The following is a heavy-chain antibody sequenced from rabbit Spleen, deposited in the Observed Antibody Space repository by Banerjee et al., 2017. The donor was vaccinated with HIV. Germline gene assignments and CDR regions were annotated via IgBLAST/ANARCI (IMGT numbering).Heavy chain of an antibody. J-gene: IGHJ4*01. D-gene: IGHD4-1*01. CDR3: ARETSSGWGVVSFYFNL. CDR1: GVSFSGDSY. V-gene: IGHV1S40*01. CDR2: IDAGSSGFT. Sequence: QSLEESGGDLVKPGASLTLTCIASGVSFSGDSYMCWVRQAPGKGLEWVVCIDAGSSGFTYFANWAKGRFTISKTSSTTVTLQMTRLTAADTATYFCARETSSGWGVVSFYFNLWGQGTLVTVS.